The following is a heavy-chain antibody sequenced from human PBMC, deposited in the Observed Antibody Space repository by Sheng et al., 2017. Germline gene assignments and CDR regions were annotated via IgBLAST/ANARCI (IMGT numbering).Heavy chain of an antibody. D-gene: IGHD3-22*01. CDR3: ARDHDYYGGSGNYWGSFDM. J-gene: IGHJ3*02. Sequence: EVQLVESGGGLAQPGGSLRLSCGASGFTFSSYEMNWVRQAPGKGLEWVSYISGTGTTIFYADSVKGRFTISRDNAKNSLFLQMNSLRVEDTAVYYCARDHDYYGGSGNYWGSFDMWGQGTVVTVSS. V-gene: IGHV3-48*03. CDR2: ISGTGTTI. CDR1: GFTFSSYE.